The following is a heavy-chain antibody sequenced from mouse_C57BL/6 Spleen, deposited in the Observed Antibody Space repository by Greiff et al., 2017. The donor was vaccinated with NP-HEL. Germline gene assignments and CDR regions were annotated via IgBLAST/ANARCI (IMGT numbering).Heavy chain of an antibody. CDR2: IYPGDGDT. Sequence: VKLMESGPELVKPGASVKISCKASGYAFSSSWMNWVKQRPGKGLEWIGRIYPGDGDTNYNGKFKGKATLTADKSSSTAYMQLSSLTSEDSAVYFCARSCGYYRYFDVWGTGTTVTVSS. D-gene: IGHD2-2*01. V-gene: IGHV1-82*01. CDR3: ARSCGYYRYFDV. CDR1: GYAFSSSW. J-gene: IGHJ1*03.